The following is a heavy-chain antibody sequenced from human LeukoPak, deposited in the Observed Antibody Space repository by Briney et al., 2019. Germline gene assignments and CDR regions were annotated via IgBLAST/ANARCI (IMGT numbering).Heavy chain of an antibody. CDR3: ARGGAAAGLARFDY. J-gene: IGHJ4*02. V-gene: IGHV4-59*01. Sequence: SETLSLTCIVSGGSISNYYWSWIRQPPGKGLEWIGDIYYSGSTNYNPSLKSRVTISVDTSKNQFSLKLSSVTAADTAVSYCARGGAAAGLARFDYWGQGTLVTVSS. D-gene: IGHD6-13*01. CDR2: IYYSGST. CDR1: GGSISNYY.